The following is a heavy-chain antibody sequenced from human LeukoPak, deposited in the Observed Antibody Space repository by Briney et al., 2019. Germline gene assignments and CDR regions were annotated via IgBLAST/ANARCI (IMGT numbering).Heavy chain of an antibody. V-gene: IGHV5-51*01. CDR1: GYRFNSYW. D-gene: IGHD7-27*01. Sequence: PGESLKISCKTSGYRFNSYWIAWVRQTPGKGLEWMGIIFPGDSETRYSPSFQGQVTISADKSISTAYLQWSSLKASDTAMYYCASWGLLNDAFDIWGQGTMVTVSS. J-gene: IGHJ3*02. CDR3: ASWGLLNDAFDI. CDR2: IFPGDSET.